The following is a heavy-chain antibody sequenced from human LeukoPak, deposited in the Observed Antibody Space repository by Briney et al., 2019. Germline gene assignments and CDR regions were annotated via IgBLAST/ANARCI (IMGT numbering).Heavy chain of an antibody. CDR3: ARLKLAGELLQVYFDY. Sequence: ASVKVSCKASGYTFTGYYMHWVRQAPGQGLEWMGWINPNSGGTNYAQKFQGRVTMTRDPSISTAYMELSRLRSDDTAVYYCARLKLAGELLQVYFDYWGQGTLVAVSS. D-gene: IGHD1-26*01. CDR1: GYTFTGYY. V-gene: IGHV1-2*02. J-gene: IGHJ4*02. CDR2: INPNSGGT.